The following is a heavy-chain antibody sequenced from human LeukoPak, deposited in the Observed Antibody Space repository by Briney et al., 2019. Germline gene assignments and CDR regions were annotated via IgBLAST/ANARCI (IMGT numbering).Heavy chain of an antibody. J-gene: IGHJ1*01. CDR3: ARHPSSPYYYGSGSYED. D-gene: IGHD3-10*01. V-gene: IGHV4-39*01. CDR1: GDSISSSGYY. CDR2: IYYSGST. Sequence: SSETLSLTCTVSGDSISSSGYYWGWIRQPPGKGLEWIGSIYYSGSTYYNPSLKSRVTISVDTSKNQFSLKLSSVTAADTAVYYCARHPSSPYYYGSGSYEDWGQGTLVTVSS.